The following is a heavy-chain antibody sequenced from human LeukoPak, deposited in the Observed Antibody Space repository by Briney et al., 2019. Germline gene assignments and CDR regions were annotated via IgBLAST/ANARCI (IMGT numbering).Heavy chain of an antibody. CDR2: ISTYNGNT. D-gene: IGHD1-26*01. CDR3: ARDDWEPGHYYYYMAV. J-gene: IGHJ6*03. CDR1: GYTFSSYG. V-gene: IGHV1-18*04. Sequence: GASVKVSCKASGYTFSSYGISWVRQAPGLGLEWMGWISTYNGNTNYAQKLQGRVTMTTDTSTSTAYMELRSLRSDDTAVYYCARDDWEPGHYYYYMAVWGKGTTVTVSS.